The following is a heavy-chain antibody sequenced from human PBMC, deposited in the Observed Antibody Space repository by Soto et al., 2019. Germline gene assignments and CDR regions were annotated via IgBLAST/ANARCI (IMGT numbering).Heavy chain of an antibody. D-gene: IGHD3-22*01. CDR2: IKQDGSEK. V-gene: IGHV3-7*01. Sequence: GGSLRLSCAASGFTFSSYWMSWVRQAPGKGLEGVANIKQDGSEKYYVDSVKGRFTISRDNAKNSLYLQMNSLRAEDTAVYYCARVGGGXITMIVVVITNYYGMDVWGQGTTVTVSS. CDR3: ARVGGGXITMIVVVITNYYGMDV. CDR1: GFTFSSYW. J-gene: IGHJ6*02.